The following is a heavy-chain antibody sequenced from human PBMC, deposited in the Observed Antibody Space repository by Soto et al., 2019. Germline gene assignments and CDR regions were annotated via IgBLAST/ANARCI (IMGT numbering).Heavy chain of an antibody. V-gene: IGHV1-69*13. D-gene: IGHD1-26*01. Sequence: ASVKVSCKASGGTFSSYAISWVRQAPGQGLEWMGGIIPIFGTASYAQKFQGRVTITADESTSTAYMELSSLRSEDTAVYYCARNIVGATQDDLEYYYYGMDVWGQGTTVTVSS. CDR1: GGTFSSYA. CDR2: IIPIFGTA. J-gene: IGHJ6*02. CDR3: ARNIVGATQDDLEYYYYGMDV.